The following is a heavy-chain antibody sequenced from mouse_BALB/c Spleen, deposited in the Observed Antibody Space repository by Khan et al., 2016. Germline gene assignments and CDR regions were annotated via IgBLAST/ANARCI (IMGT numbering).Heavy chain of an antibody. V-gene: IGHV3-2*02. CDR2: ISYRGYT. CDR1: GYSITSDCV. CDR3: ARGNDGFFAWFAY. J-gene: IGHJ3*01. Sequence: EVQLQESGLGLVKPSQSLSLTCTVTGYSITSDCVWSWIRQFPGNKLEWLGFISYRGYTSYNPSLKSRISITRDTSKHQLFLQLKSVTTEDTATYYCARGNDGFFAWFAYCCQGTLFTGSA. D-gene: IGHD2-3*01.